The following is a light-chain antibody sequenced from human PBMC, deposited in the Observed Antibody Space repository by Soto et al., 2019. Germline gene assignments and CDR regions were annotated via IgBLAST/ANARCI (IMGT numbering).Light chain of an antibody. CDR3: QQYNNWPRT. V-gene: IGKV3-15*01. CDR2: GAS. CDR1: QTVSSN. J-gene: IGKJ1*01. Sequence: EIVMTQSPVTLSVSPGERATLSCRASQTVSSNLAWYQHKPGQAPRLLIYGASTRATGFPARFSGSGSGTEFTLTISSLQSEDFAVYYCQQYNNWPRTFVQGTKVEIK.